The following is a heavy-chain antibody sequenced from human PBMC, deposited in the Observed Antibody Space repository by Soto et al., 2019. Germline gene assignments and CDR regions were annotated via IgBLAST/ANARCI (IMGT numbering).Heavy chain of an antibody. Sequence: SETLSLTCFVSGGSISSYYCSRIRQPPGKGLQSLRHIYYSGSTNYNPALTSRVTISVDTSKNQFPLKLSPVTAADTAVYYCAGALGELGGDRWCDPWGQGPLVTDSS. D-gene: IGHD1-26*01. J-gene: IGHJ5*02. V-gene: IGHV4-59*01. CDR2: IYYSGST. CDR3: AGALGELGGDRWCDP. CDR1: GGSISSYY.